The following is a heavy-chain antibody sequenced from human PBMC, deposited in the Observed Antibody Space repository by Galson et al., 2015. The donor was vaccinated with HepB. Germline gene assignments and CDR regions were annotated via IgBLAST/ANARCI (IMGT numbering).Heavy chain of an antibody. V-gene: IGHV3-23*01. CDR1: GFTFNNYA. CDR2: ISGSGDST. Sequence: SLRLSCAGSGFTFNNYAMSWVRQAPGKGLEWVSTISGSGDSTYYVDSVKGRFTISRDNSKNTLYLQMNSLRAEGTAVYYCAKGGYYYDSHFDYWGQGTLVTVST. CDR3: AKGGYYYDSHFDY. D-gene: IGHD3-22*01. J-gene: IGHJ4*02.